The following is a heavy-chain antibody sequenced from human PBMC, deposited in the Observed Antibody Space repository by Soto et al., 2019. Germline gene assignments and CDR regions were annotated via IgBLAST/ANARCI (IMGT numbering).Heavy chain of an antibody. J-gene: IGHJ3*02. CDR1: GGSISSRSYY. V-gene: IGHV4-39*01. CDR3: GRSVAGRNDGFDI. Sequence: QLQLQESGPGLVKPSETLSLTCTVSGGSISSRSYYWGWIRQPPGKGLEWIGSIYYSGTTYDNPSLKSRVTISVDTSKNQFSLKLSSVTAADTAVYYCGRSVAGRNDGFDIWGQGTKVTVSS. D-gene: IGHD6-19*01. CDR2: IYYSGTT.